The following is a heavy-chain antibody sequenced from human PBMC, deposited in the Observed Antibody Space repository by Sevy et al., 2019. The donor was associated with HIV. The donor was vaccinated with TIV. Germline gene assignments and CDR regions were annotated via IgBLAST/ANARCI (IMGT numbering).Heavy chain of an antibody. V-gene: IGHV5-51*01. CDR2: IFPDASVT. Sequence: GESLKISCQGSGYSFTSHWIGWVRHMPGKGLEWMGIIFPDASVTRYSPSFQGQVTFSADKSINTAYLQWSSLKASDTSMYDCTTSRAGYFYSSGYYIYWGQGTLVTVSS. CDR3: TTSRAGYFYSSGYYIY. J-gene: IGHJ4*02. CDR1: GYSFTSHW. D-gene: IGHD3-22*01.